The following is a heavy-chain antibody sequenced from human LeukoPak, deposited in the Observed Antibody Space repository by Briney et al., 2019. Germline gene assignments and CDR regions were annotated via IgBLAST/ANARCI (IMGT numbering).Heavy chain of an antibody. J-gene: IGHJ6*03. D-gene: IGHD3-10*01. CDR3: AKVRGLYYPEDYYYYYMDV. CDR1: GFTFSSYG. V-gene: IGHV3-30*18. Sequence: PGGSLRLSCAASGFTFSSYGMNWVRQAPGKGLEWVAVISYDGSNKYYADSVKGRFTISRDNSKNTLYLQMNSLRAEDTAVYYCAKVRGLYYPEDYYYYYMDVWGKGTTVTISS. CDR2: ISYDGSNK.